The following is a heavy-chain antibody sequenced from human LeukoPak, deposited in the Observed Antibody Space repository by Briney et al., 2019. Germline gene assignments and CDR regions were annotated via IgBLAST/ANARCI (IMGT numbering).Heavy chain of an antibody. J-gene: IGHJ3*02. V-gene: IGHV3-7*01. CDR3: ASSAPKTYYDFWSGSAFDI. CDR1: GFTFSNAW. D-gene: IGHD3-3*01. CDR2: IKQDGSEK. Sequence: GGSLRLSCAASGFTFSNAWMSWVRQAPGKGLEWVANIKQDGSEKYYVDSVKGRFTISRDNAKNSLYLQMNSLRAEDTAVYYCASSAPKTYYDFWSGSAFDIWGQGTMVTVSS.